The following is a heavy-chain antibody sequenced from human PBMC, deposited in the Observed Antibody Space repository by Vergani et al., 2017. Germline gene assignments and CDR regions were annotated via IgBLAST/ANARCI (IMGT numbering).Heavy chain of an antibody. D-gene: IGHD1-1*01. CDR1: GDSIISRSYS. CDR3: ASIKHYSDSTTHFRGRYVEV. Sequence: QMQLQESGPGLVKASETLSLTCTVSGDSIISRSYSWGWIRQPPGKGLEWIGSIYNSGNGDSSSSLKSRVTISADTSKNQFSLRLTSVTAADTAVYYCASIKHYSDSTTHFRGRYVEVWGRGTLVTGPS. J-gene: IGHJ2*01. V-gene: IGHV4-39*01. CDR2: IYNSGNG.